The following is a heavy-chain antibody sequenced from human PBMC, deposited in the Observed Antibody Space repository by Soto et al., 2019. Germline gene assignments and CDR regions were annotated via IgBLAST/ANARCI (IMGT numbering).Heavy chain of an antibody. J-gene: IGHJ4*02. D-gene: IGHD3-22*01. CDR1: GFTFSSYG. CDR3: AKANYYDSSGYENYYFDY. V-gene: IGHV3-30*18. CDR2: ISYDGSNK. Sequence: GGSLRLSCAASGFTFSSYGMHWVRQAPGKGLEWVAVISYDGSNKYYADSVKGRFTISRDNSKNTLYLQMNSLRAEDTAVYYCAKANYYDSSGYENYYFDYWGQGT.